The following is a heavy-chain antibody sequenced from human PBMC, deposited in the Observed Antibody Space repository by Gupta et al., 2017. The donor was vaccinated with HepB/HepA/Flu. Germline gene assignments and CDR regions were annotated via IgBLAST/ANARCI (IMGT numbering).Heavy chain of an antibody. CDR1: GFTFSSYE. J-gene: IGHJ4*02. V-gene: IGHV3-48*03. D-gene: IGHD4-17*01. CDR2: ISSSGSTI. Sequence: EVQLVESGGGLVQPGGSLRLSCAASGFTFSSYEMNWVRQAPGKGLEWVSYISSSGSTIYYADSVKGRFTISRDNAKNSLYLQMNSLRAEDTAVYYCAREGDDYGDYYFDYWGQGTLVTVSS. CDR3: AREGDDYGDYYFDY.